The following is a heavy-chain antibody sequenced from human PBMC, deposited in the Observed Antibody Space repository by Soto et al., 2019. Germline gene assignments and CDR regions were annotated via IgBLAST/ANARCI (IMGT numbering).Heavy chain of an antibody. CDR3: ARVFTMVRGRLRGLFDP. J-gene: IGHJ5*02. CDR2: INHSGST. V-gene: IGHV4-34*01. Sequence: QVQLQQWGAGLLKPSETLSLTCAVYGGSFSGYYWSWIRQPPGKGLEWIGEINHSGSTNYNPSFKSRVTISVDTSKNQFSLKLSSVTAADTAVYYCARVFTMVRGRLRGLFDPWGQGTLVTVSS. D-gene: IGHD3-10*01. CDR1: GGSFSGYY.